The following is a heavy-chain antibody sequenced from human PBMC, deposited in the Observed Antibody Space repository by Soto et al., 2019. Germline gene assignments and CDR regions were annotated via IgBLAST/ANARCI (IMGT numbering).Heavy chain of an antibody. J-gene: IGHJ6*02. Sequence: ASVKVSCKASGGTFSSYAISWVRQAPGQGLEWMGGIIPIFGTANYAQKFQGRVTITADESTSTAYMELSSLRSEDTAVYYCAKWRRNYYDSSGDYGESHYYYYGMDVWGQGTTVTVAS. CDR2: IIPIFGTA. CDR3: AKWRRNYYDSSGDYGESHYYYYGMDV. D-gene: IGHD3-22*01. V-gene: IGHV1-69*13. CDR1: GGTFSSYA.